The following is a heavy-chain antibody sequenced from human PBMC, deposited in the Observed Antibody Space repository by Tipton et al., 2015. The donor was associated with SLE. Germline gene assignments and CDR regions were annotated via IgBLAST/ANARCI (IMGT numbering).Heavy chain of an antibody. CDR3: ARAGEYYDSSGYPDY. CDR2: IYYSGST. Sequence: TLSLTCTVSGGSISSHYWSWIRQPPGKGLEWIGYIYYSGSTNYNPSLKSRVTISVDTSKNQLSLKLSSVTAADTAVYYCARAGEYYDSSGYPDYWGQGTLVTVSS. V-gene: IGHV4-59*11. D-gene: IGHD3-22*01. CDR1: GGSISSHY. J-gene: IGHJ4*02.